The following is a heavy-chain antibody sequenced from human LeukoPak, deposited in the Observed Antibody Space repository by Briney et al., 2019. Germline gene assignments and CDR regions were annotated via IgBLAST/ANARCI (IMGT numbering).Heavy chain of an antibody. CDR1: GGSISSYY. D-gene: IGHD1-26*01. V-gene: IGHV4-59*01. CDR2: IYYSGST. CDR3: ARDTAGDSGSYPGQFDY. Sequence: PSETLSLTCTVSGGSISSYYWSWIRQPPGKGLEWIGYIYYSGSTNYNPSLKSRVTISVDTSKNQFSLKLSSVTAADTAVYYCARDTAGDSGSYPGQFDYWGQGTLVTVSS. J-gene: IGHJ4*02.